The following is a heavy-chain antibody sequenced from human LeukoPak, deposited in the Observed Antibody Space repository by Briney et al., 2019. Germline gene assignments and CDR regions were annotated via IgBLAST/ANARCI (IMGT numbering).Heavy chain of an antibody. Sequence: GGSLRLSCAASGFTVSSNEMSWVRQAPGKGLEWVSSINGGSTYYADSRKGRFTISRDNSKNTLHLQMNSLRVEDTAVYYCARGPAAHGSFDYWGQGTLVTVSS. D-gene: IGHD6-13*01. V-gene: IGHV3-38-3*01. J-gene: IGHJ4*02. CDR1: GFTVSSNE. CDR3: ARGPAAHGSFDY. CDR2: INGGST.